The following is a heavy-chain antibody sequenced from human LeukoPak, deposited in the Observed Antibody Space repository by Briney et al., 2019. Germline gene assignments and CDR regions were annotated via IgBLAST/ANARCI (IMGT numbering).Heavy chain of an antibody. Sequence: SSETLSLTCAVYGGSFSGYYWRWIRQPPGKGLEWIGEINHSGSTNYNPSLKSRVHISVHTSKSQFSLKLSSVTAAGTAVYYCARVYRSGYYNWFDPWGQGTLVTVSS. D-gene: IGHD3-3*01. V-gene: IGHV4-34*01. CDR3: ARVYRSGYYNWFDP. J-gene: IGHJ5*02. CDR2: INHSGST. CDR1: GGSFSGYY.